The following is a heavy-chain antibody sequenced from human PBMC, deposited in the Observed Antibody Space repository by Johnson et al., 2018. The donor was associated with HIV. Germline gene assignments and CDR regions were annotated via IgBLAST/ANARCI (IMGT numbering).Heavy chain of an antibody. Sequence: VQLVESGGGVVRPGGSLRLSCAASGFTFDDYGMSWVRQGPYVDSVKGRFTISRDNSKNTLYLQMNSLRPEDTAVYYCAKDRAEYSTWIDALDIWGQGTMVTVSS. V-gene: IGHV3-20*04. CDR1: GFTFDDYG. J-gene: IGHJ3*02. D-gene: IGHD6-6*01. CDR3: AKDRAEYSTWIDALDI.